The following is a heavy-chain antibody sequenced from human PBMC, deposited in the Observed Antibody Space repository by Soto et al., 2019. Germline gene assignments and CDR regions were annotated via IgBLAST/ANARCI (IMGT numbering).Heavy chain of an antibody. CDR3: AKADYDILTGYWEFYYYYGMDV. D-gene: IGHD3-9*01. CDR2: ISYDGSNK. J-gene: IGHJ6*02. V-gene: IGHV3-30*18. Sequence: GGSLRLSCATSGFTFSSYGMRRVRQAPGKGLEWVAVISYDGSNKYYADSVKGRFTISRDNSKNTLYLQMNSLRAEDTAVYYCAKADYDILTGYWEFYYYYGMDVWGQGTTVTVSS. CDR1: GFTFSSYG.